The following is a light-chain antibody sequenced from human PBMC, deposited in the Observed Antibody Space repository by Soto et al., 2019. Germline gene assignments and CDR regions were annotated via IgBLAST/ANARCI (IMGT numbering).Light chain of an antibody. CDR2: EGS. Sequence: QSVLTQPASVSGSPGQSITISCTGTSSDVGNYNFVSWYQQHPGKAPKLMIYEGSKRPSGVSNRFSGSKSGNTSSLTISGLQAEYEADYYCCSYAGSSTYVFGTGTKLTVL. J-gene: IGLJ1*01. V-gene: IGLV2-23*01. CDR3: CSYAGSSTYV. CDR1: SSDVGNYNF.